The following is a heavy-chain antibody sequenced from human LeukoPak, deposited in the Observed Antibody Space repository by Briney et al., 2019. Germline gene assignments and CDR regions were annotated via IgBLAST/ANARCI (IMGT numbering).Heavy chain of an antibody. CDR2: LNTDGSSR. J-gene: IGHJ6*02. CDR1: GFTFSSYW. Sequence: GGSLRLSCAASGFTFSSYWMHWVRQAPGKGLVWVSRLNTDGSSRNYADSVKGRFTISRDNAENTLYLQMNSLRAEDTAMYYCARQNSYGMDVWGQGTTVTVSS. CDR3: ARQNSYGMDV. V-gene: IGHV3-74*01.